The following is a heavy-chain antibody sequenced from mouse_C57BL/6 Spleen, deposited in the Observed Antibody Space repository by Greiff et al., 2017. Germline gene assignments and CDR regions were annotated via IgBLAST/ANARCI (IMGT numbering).Heavy chain of an antibody. V-gene: IGHV1-52*01. CDR2: IDPSDSET. J-gene: IGHJ2*01. CDR1: GYTFTSYW. Sequence: QVQLKQPGAELVRPGSSVKLSCKASGYTFTSYWMHWVKQRPIQGLEWIGNIDPSDSETHYNQKFKDKATLTVDKSSSTAYMQLSSLTSEDSAVYYCARGSLTGYFDYWGQGTTLTVSS. CDR3: ARGSLTGYFDY.